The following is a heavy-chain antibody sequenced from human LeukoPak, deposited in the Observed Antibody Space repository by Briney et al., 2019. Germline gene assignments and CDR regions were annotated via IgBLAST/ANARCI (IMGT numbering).Heavy chain of an antibody. CDR3: AKDRNYGDYGGEYYFDY. Sequence: PGGSLRLSCAASGFTFSSYAMSWVRQAPGKGLEWVSAISGSGGSTYYADSVKGRFTISRDNSKNTLYLQMNSLRAEDTAVYYCAKDRNYGDYGGEYYFDYWGQGTLVTVSS. J-gene: IGHJ4*02. CDR1: GFTFSSYA. CDR2: ISGSGGST. V-gene: IGHV3-23*01. D-gene: IGHD4-17*01.